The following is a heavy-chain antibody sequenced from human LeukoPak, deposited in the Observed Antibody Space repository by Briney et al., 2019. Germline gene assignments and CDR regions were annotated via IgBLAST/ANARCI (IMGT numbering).Heavy chain of an antibody. CDR1: GGSISSYY. D-gene: IGHD2-15*01. V-gene: IGHV4-4*07. CDR2: IYTSGST. Sequence: PSETLSLTCTVSGGSISSYYWSWIRQPAGKGLEWIGRIYTSGSTNYNPSLNSRVTISVDTSKNQFSLKLSSVTPADTAVYYCARDLCSGGSCYPGWLDPWGQGTLVTVSS. CDR3: ARDLCSGGSCYPGWLDP. J-gene: IGHJ5*02.